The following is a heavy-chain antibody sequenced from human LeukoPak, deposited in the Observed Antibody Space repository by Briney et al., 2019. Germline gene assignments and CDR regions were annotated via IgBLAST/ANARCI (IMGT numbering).Heavy chain of an antibody. CDR1: GGTFSSYA. D-gene: IGHD6-6*01. CDR2: IIPIFGTA. Sequence: SVKVSCKASGGTFSSYAISWVRQAPGQGLEWMGGIIPIFGTANYAQKFQGRVTITADESTSTAHMELSSLRSEDTAVYYCARDQSRIAARRAYYYGMDVWGQGTTVTVSS. CDR3: ARDQSRIAARRAYYYGMDV. V-gene: IGHV1-69*13. J-gene: IGHJ6*02.